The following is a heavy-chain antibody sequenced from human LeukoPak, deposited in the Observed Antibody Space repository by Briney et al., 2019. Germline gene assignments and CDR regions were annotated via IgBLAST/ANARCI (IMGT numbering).Heavy chain of an antibody. D-gene: IGHD5-12*01. J-gene: IGHJ4*02. Sequence: ASVKVSCKASGYRFSSYGIAWVRRAPGQGLEWMGWISAYNGKTKYAQGYEGRVTMTTDTSTSTAYMEVRSLRSDDTAVYYCARDFSGHDAFDYWGQGTLVIVSS. CDR3: ARDFSGHDAFDY. CDR2: ISAYNGKT. CDR1: GYRFSSYG. V-gene: IGHV1-18*01.